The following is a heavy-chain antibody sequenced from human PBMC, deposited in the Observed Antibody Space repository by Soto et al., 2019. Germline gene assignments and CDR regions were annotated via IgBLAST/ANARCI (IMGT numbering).Heavy chain of an antibody. J-gene: IGHJ3*01. D-gene: IGHD5-18*01. CDR3: ARDVAHGYTENV. CDR1: GGSVGSGEYY. CDR2: IYDSGIT. V-gene: IGHV4-30-4*01. Sequence: QVQLQESGPGLVKPSQTLSLACTVSGGSVGSGEYYYSWIRQPPGKGLEWIGYIYDSGITNYTPSLKGRVTMLLDRSNNQVSLKLSSVTAADTAVYFCARDVAHGYTENVWGQGTMVTVSS.